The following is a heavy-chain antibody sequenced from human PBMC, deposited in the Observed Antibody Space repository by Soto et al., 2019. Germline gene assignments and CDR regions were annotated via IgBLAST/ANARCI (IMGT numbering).Heavy chain of an antibody. CDR2: ARNKANVYTT. Sequence: PGRSLRLSCAASGFTFSDHYMDWVRQAPGKGLEWVGRARNKANVYTTEYAASVKGRFTVSRDDSKNSLYLQLNSLKTEDTAVYYCVRVCATTWYSSYFDYCGQGTLVTGSS. CDR3: VRVCATTWYSSYFDY. D-gene: IGHD6-13*01. CDR1: GFTFSDHY. J-gene: IGHJ4*02. V-gene: IGHV3-72*01.